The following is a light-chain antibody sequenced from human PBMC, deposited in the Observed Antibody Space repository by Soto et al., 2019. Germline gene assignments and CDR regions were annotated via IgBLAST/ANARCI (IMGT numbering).Light chain of an antibody. CDR2: GAS. Sequence: EIVLTQSPGTLSLSPGERATLSCRASQSDSNNYLAWYQQKPGQAPRLLIYGASNRATGIPDRFSGSGSGTDLTLTISRLEPEDFAVYYCQQYGSSGTFGQGTKVDIK. J-gene: IGKJ1*01. CDR3: QQYGSSGT. CDR1: QSDSNNY. V-gene: IGKV3-20*01.